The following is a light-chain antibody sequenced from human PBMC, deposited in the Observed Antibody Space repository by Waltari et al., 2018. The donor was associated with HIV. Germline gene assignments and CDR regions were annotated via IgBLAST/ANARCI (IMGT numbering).Light chain of an antibody. Sequence: SYELTQTPSVSQSPGQTPIISCSGDKLGDKYSSWYQQRPGQSPVLVIYEDVKRPSGIPERFSGSNSGNTATLTISGTQAMDESDYYCQAWDSHNVIFGGGTKLTVL. CDR3: QAWDSHNVI. V-gene: IGLV3-1*01. J-gene: IGLJ2*01. CDR2: EDV. CDR1: KLGDKY.